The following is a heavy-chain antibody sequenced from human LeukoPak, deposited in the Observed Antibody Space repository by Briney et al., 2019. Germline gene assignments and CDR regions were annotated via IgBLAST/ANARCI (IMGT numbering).Heavy chain of an antibody. CDR3: ARSYYDILGAFDY. Sequence: SVKVSCKASGGTFSSYAISWARQAPGQGLEWMGGIIPIFGTANYAQKFQGRVTITADESTSTAYMELSSLRSEDTAVYYCARSYYDILGAFDYWGQGTLVTVSS. CDR2: IIPIFGTA. J-gene: IGHJ4*02. V-gene: IGHV1-69*13. CDR1: GGTFSSYA. D-gene: IGHD3-9*01.